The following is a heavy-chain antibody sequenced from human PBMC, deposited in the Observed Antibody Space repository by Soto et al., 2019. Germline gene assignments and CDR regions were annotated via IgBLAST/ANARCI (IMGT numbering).Heavy chain of an antibody. D-gene: IGHD5-12*01. CDR3: ARDQGREMATVYWYFDL. CDR1: GYTFTGYY. CDR2: INPNSGGT. Sequence: QVQLVQSGAEVKKPGASVKVSCKASGYTFTGYYMHWVRQAPGQGLEWMGWINPNSGGTNYAQKFQGWVTMTRDTSISTAYMELSRLRSDDTAVYYCARDQGREMATVYWYFDLWGRGTLVTVSS. V-gene: IGHV1-2*04. J-gene: IGHJ2*01.